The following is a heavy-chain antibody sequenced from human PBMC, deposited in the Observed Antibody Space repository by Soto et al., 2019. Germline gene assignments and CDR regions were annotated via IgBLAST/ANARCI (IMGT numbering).Heavy chain of an antibody. CDR2: VSTYNGQA. CDR1: GYPFITYG. Sequence: QVQLVQSGAEVKKPGASVTVSCQTSGYPFITYGINWVRQAPGQGVEWMGWVSTYNGQAKYAQNFQGRGTMTTDTSANTAHMELRSLRSDDTAMYYCARVHSIGGVITHERGFDYWGQGTLVTVSS. CDR3: ARVHSIGGVITHERGFDY. J-gene: IGHJ4*02. V-gene: IGHV1-18*01. D-gene: IGHD2-21*01.